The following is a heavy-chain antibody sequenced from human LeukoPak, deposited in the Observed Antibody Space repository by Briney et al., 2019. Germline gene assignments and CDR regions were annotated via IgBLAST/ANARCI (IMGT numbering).Heavy chain of an antibody. V-gene: IGHV4-61*01. D-gene: IGHD3-22*01. CDR1: GGSVSSGSYY. Sequence: PSETLSLTCTVSGGSVSSGSYYWSWIRQPPGKGLEWIGYIYYSGSTNYNPSLKSRVTISVDTSKNQFSLKLSSVTAADTAVYYCAISSQGYYDSSGPEGPFDYWGQGTLVTVSS. J-gene: IGHJ4*02. CDR2: IYYSGST. CDR3: AISSQGYYDSSGPEGPFDY.